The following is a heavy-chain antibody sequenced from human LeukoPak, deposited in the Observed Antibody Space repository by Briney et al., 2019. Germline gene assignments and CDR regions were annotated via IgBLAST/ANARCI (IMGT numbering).Heavy chain of an antibody. J-gene: IGHJ6*02. CDR2: ISSSSSTI. V-gene: IGHV3-48*02. Sequence: GGSLRLSCAASGFTFSSYSMNWVRQAPGKGLEWVSYISSSSSTIYYADSVKGRFTISRDNAKNSLYLQMSSLRDEDTAVYYCARVQPPPTVVTPRYYYYGMDVWGQGTTVTVSS. CDR3: ARVQPPPTVVTPRYYYYGMDV. CDR1: GFTFSSYS. D-gene: IGHD4-23*01.